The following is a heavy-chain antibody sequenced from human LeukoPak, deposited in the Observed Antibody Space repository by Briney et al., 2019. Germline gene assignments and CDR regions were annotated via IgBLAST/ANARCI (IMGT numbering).Heavy chain of an antibody. Sequence: GGSLRLSCATSGFTFSSFAMSWVRQAPGKGLEWVSSISSSSSYIYYADSVKGRFTISRGNAKDMLYLQMDSLRVEDTAIYYCARGPSVLGAIDNWGQGTLVAVSS. J-gene: IGHJ4*02. CDR1: GFTFSSFA. D-gene: IGHD3-10*01. V-gene: IGHV3-21*01. CDR3: ARGPSVLGAIDN. CDR2: ISSSSSYI.